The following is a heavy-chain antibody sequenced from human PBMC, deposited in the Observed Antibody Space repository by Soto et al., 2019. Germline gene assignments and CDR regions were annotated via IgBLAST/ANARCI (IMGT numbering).Heavy chain of an antibody. V-gene: IGHV3-33*01. CDR2: IWYDGSNK. D-gene: IGHD6-13*01. J-gene: IGHJ4*02. CDR3: ARDPHFKGKLDHLFDY. Sequence: GGSLRLSCAASGVTFCSYGMHWVRQAPGKGLEWVAVIWYDGSNKYYADSVKGRFTISRDNSKNTLYLQMNSLRAEDTAVYYCARDPHFKGKLDHLFDYWGQGTLVTVSS. CDR1: GVTFCSYG.